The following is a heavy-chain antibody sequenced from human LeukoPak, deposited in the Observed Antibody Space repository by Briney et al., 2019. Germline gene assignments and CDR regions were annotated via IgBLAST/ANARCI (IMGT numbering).Heavy chain of an antibody. CDR3: ARRVRYSGYERYFDY. Sequence: SETLSLTCTVSHYSINDGYYWGWIRQPPGRCLEWIGNTYKDGTTHYNSSFSSRVTISVDTSKNQFSLKLSSVTAADTAVYYCARRVRYSGYERYFDYWGQGTLVTVSS. CDR1: HYSINDGYY. CDR2: TYKDGTT. D-gene: IGHD5-12*01. V-gene: IGHV4-38-2*02. J-gene: IGHJ4*02.